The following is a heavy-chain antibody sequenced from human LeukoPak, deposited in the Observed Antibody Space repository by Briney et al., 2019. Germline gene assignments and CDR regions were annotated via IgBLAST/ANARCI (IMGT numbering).Heavy chain of an antibody. J-gene: IGHJ4*02. CDR1: GFTFSDYA. V-gene: IGHV3-23*01. D-gene: IGHD3-10*01. CDR2: ISASGGST. Sequence: GGSLRLSCAASGFTFSDYAMNWVRQAPGKGLEWVSRISASGGSTYYTDSVKGRFTISRDSSENTLYLQMNSLRAEDTAVYYCAKASGSGTSYVPFDSWGQGTLVTVSS. CDR3: AKASGSGTSYVPFDS.